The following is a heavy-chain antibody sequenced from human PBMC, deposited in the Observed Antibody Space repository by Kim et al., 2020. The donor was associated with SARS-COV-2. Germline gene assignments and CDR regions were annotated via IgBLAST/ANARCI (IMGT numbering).Heavy chain of an antibody. J-gene: IGHJ6*02. CDR3: ARTRPELRIYYYGMDV. D-gene: IGHD1-7*01. CDR2: IDWDDDK. V-gene: IGHV2-70*11. CDR1: GFSLSTSGMC. Sequence: SGPTLVNPTQTLTLTCTFSGFSLSTSGMCVSWIRQPPGKALEWLARIDWDDDKYYSTSLKTRLTISKDTSKNQVVLTMTNMDPVDTATYYCARTRPELRIYYYGMDVWGQGTTVTVSS.